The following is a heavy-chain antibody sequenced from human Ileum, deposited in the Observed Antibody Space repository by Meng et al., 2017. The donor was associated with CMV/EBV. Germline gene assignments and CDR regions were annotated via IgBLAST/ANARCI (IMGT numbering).Heavy chain of an antibody. J-gene: IGHJ4*02. CDR3: AEGIASRL. Sequence: GESLKISCAASGFNFNIFSMSWVRQAPGKGLDWVASIRQDGSEKYYVDFVKGRFTISRDNAKNSLYLQMNSLRVEDTAMYYCAEGIASRLRGQGTMVTVSS. D-gene: IGHD6-6*01. V-gene: IGHV3-7*01. CDR1: GFNFNIFS. CDR2: IRQDGSEK.